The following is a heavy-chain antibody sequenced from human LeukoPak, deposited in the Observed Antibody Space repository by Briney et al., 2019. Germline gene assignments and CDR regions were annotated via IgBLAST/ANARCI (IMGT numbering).Heavy chain of an antibody. CDR3: ARALGYCSSTSCDLYYYYYMDV. J-gene: IGHJ6*03. Sequence: ASVKVSCKAFGGTFSSYVISWVRQAPGQGLEWMGGIITIFVTANYAQKFQGRVTITTDESTSTAYMELSSLRSEDTAVYYCARALGYCSSTSCDLYYYYYMDVWGKGTTVTVSS. D-gene: IGHD2-2*01. CDR1: GGTFSSYV. CDR2: IITIFVTA. V-gene: IGHV1-69*05.